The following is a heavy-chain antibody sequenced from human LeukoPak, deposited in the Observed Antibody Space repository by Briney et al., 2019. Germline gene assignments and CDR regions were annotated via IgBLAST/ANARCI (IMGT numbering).Heavy chain of an antibody. CDR1: GFPFSIYE. CDR2: IGSSGTTI. CDR3: ALLAVASDFDY. J-gene: IGHJ4*02. D-gene: IGHD6-19*01. Sequence: PRGSLRLSCAVSGFPFSIYEMNWVRQAPGKGLEWVSNIGSSGTTIYYADSVKGRFSISRDNAKSSLYLQMNSLRVEDTAVYYCALLAVASDFDYWGQGALVTVSS. V-gene: IGHV3-48*03.